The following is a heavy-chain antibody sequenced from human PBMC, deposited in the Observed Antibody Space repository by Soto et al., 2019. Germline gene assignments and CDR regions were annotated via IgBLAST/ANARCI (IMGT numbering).Heavy chain of an antibody. V-gene: IGHV1-18*01. Sequence: ASVKVSCKASGYTFTIYGISWVRQAPGQGLEWMGWISAYNGNTNYAQKLQGRVTMTTDTSTSTAYMELRSLRSDDTAVYYCARGGSVLRYFDWLLDFDYWGQGTLVTVSS. CDR3: ARGGSVLRYFDWLLDFDY. CDR1: GYTFTIYG. D-gene: IGHD3-9*01. J-gene: IGHJ4*02. CDR2: ISAYNGNT.